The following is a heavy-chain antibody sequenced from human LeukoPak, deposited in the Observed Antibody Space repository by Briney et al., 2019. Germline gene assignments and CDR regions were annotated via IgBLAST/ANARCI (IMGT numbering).Heavy chain of an antibody. V-gene: IGHV4-59*12. Sequence: PSETLSLTCTVSGGSISSYYWSWIRQPPGKGLEWIGYIYYSGSTYYNPSLKSRVTISVDTSKNQFSLKLSSVTAADTAVYYCARENGGSFDYWGQGTLVTVSS. CDR1: GGSISSYY. D-gene: IGHD2-15*01. CDR3: ARENGGSFDY. J-gene: IGHJ4*02. CDR2: IYYSGST.